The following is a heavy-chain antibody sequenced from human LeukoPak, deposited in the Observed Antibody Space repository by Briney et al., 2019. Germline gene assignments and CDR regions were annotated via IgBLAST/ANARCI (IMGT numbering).Heavy chain of an antibody. V-gene: IGHV4-61*02. J-gene: IGHJ4*02. CDR2: IYTSGST. CDR3: ARDPIVGAALDY. CDR1: GGSISSGSYY. D-gene: IGHD1-26*01. Sequence: PSETLSLTCTVSGGSISSGSYYWSWIRQPAGKGLEWIGRIYTSGSTNYNPSLKSRVTISVDTSKNQFSLKLSSVTAADTAVYYCARDPIVGAALDYWGQGTLVTVSS.